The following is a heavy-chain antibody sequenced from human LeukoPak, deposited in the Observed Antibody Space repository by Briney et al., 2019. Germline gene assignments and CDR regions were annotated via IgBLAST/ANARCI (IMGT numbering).Heavy chain of an antibody. CDR3: ARHVGIAVAQFDY. Sequence: SETLSLTCTVSGGSISSYYWSWIRQPPGKGLEWIGYIYYSGSTNYNPSLKSRVTISVDTSKNQFSLKLSSVTAADTAVYYCARHVGIAVAQFDYWGQGPLVTVSS. CDR1: GGSISSYY. V-gene: IGHV4-59*08. CDR2: IYYSGST. J-gene: IGHJ4*02. D-gene: IGHD6-19*01.